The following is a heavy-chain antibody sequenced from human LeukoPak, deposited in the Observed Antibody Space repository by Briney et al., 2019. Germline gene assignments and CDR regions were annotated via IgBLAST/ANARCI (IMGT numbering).Heavy chain of an antibody. J-gene: IGHJ4*02. CDR2: VFHSGRT. CDR1: GGSVRDYY. Sequence: SETLSLTCSVSGGSVRDYYWSWIRQPPGKGLEWIGYVFHSGRTHYNPSLKSRVTMSLDTDKNQFSLKLTSVSAVDTAVYYCARRLIEFIYYFDDWGQGKLVTVSS. V-gene: IGHV4-59*02. D-gene: IGHD2-15*01. CDR3: ARRLIEFIYYFDD.